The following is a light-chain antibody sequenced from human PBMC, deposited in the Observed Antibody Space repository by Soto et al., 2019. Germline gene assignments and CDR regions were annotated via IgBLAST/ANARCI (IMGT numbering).Light chain of an antibody. CDR3: GTWDNSLSAVV. V-gene: IGLV1-51*01. Sequence: QSVLTQPPSVSALPGQRVTISCSGSSSNIGNNYVSWYQQLPGTVPKLLIYDNNKRPSGIPDRCSGSKSGTSATLGITGLQTGDEADYYCGTWDNSLSAVVFGGGTKLTVL. CDR2: DNN. CDR1: SSNIGNNY. J-gene: IGLJ3*02.